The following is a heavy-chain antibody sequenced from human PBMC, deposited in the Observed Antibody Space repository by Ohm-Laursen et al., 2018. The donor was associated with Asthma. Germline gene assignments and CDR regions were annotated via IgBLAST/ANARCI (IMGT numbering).Heavy chain of an antibody. CDR2: ISWNSGSI. J-gene: IGHJ5*02. CDR3: ASSRYSYSLA. CDR1: GFSFHEYA. D-gene: IGHD3-16*02. Sequence: SLRLSCAVSGFSFHEYAMHWVRQSPGKGLEWVSGISWNSGSIGYADSVKGRFTISRDNAKNSLYLQMNSLRPEDTAVYFCASSRYSYSLAWGQGTLVTVSS. V-gene: IGHV3-9*01.